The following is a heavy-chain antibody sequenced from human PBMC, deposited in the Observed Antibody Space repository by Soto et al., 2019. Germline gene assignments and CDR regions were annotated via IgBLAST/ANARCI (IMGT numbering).Heavy chain of an antibody. CDR2: INYSGST. J-gene: IGHJ6*02. CDR3: ARGVVYRDVGLAYGMDV. Sequence: ESLSLTGAVYGGSFSNHYWTWIRQSPGKGLEWVGEINYSGSTRYNWSLGSRVTISVDTSKNQFSLMVTSVTAEDTAVYYCARGVVYRDVGLAYGMDVWGQGTKVTVYS. D-gene: IGHD3-22*01. CDR1: GGSFSNHY. V-gene: IGHV4-34*01.